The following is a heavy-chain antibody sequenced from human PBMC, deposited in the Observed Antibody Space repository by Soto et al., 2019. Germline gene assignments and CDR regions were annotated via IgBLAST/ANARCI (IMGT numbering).Heavy chain of an antibody. Sequence: GGSLRLSCAASGFTFSDSYMSWIRQAPGKGLEWISYITFSGNTVYYADSLKGRFTISRDNAQNSLYLQMNRLRAEDTAVYYCARVSWREKYGMDVWGQGTTVTVSS. CDR3: ARVSWREKYGMDV. CDR2: ITFSGNTV. V-gene: IGHV3-11*01. J-gene: IGHJ6*02. CDR1: GFTFSDSY.